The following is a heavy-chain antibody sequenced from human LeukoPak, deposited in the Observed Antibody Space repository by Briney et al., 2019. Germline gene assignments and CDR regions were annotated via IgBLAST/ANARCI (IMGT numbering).Heavy chain of an antibody. D-gene: IGHD5-18*01. CDR1: GGSFSGYY. CDR3: ARGWIQNHYYYMDV. Sequence: SETLSLTCAVYGGSFSGYYWSWIRQPPGKGLEWIGEINHSGSTNYNPSLKSRVTISVDTSKNQFSLKLSSVTAADTAVYYCARGWIQNHYYYMDVWGKGTTVTISS. CDR2: INHSGST. V-gene: IGHV4-34*01. J-gene: IGHJ6*03.